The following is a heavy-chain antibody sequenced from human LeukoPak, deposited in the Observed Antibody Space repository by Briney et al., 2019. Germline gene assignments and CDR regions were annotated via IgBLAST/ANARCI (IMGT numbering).Heavy chain of an antibody. D-gene: IGHD3-10*01. J-gene: IGHJ4*02. CDR1: GYSISSGYY. Sequence: SETLSLTCTVSGYSISSGYYWGWIRQPPGKGLEWIGSIYHSGSTYYNPSLKSRVTISVDTSKNQFSLKLSSVTAADTAVYYCARASSGTFDYWGQGTLVTVSS. CDR3: ARASSGTFDY. V-gene: IGHV4-38-2*02. CDR2: IYHSGST.